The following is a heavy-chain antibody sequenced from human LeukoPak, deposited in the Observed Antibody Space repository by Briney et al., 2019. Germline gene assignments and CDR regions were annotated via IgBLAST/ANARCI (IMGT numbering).Heavy chain of an antibody. CDR3: ASAMTTGIFDY. CDR2: ISSSSSTI. D-gene: IGHD4-17*01. J-gene: IGHJ4*02. V-gene: IGHV3-11*04. CDR1: GGSFSGYY. Sequence: LSLTCAVYGGSFSGYYWSWIRQPPGKGLEWVSYISSSSSTIYYADSVKGRFTISRDNAKNSLYLQMNGLRAEDTAVYYCASAMTTGIFDYWGQGTLVTVSS.